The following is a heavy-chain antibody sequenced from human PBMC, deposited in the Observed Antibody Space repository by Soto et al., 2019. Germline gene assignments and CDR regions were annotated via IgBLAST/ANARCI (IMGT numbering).Heavy chain of an antibody. Sequence: PGGSLRLSCAASGFTFSSYAMNWVRQAPGKGPEWVSGISGSGGSIYYAESVKGRFTISRDNSKNTLYLQMNSLRAEDTAVYYCAKDVMVAPGDYFAYWRQGTLVTVSS. CDR2: ISGSGGSI. J-gene: IGHJ4*02. D-gene: IGHD2-15*01. CDR1: GFTFSSYA. V-gene: IGHV3-23*01. CDR3: AKDVMVAPGDYFAY.